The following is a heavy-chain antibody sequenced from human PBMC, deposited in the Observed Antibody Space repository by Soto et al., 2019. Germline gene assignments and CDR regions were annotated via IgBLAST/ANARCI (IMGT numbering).Heavy chain of an antibody. J-gene: IGHJ4*02. CDR1: GFTFNTYA. V-gene: IGHV3-23*01. D-gene: IGHD3-22*01. Sequence: GGSLRLSCAASGFTFNTYAMNWVRQATGKGPEWVSAISGSGSRTHYAESVRGRFTISRDNSKNTVYLQMNSLRAEDTAAYYCAKGSYYDTSGFYSLRPPDYWGQGTLVTVSS. CDR3: AKGSYYDTSGFYSLRPPDY. CDR2: ISGSGSRT.